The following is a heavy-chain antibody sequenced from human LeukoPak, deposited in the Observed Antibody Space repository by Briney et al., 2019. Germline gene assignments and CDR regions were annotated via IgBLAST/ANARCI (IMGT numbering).Heavy chain of an antibody. D-gene: IGHD2-2*02. CDR3: ARNVVPAAIRYPFDY. J-gene: IGHJ4*02. CDR2: INPNSGGT. V-gene: IGHV1-2*02. CDR1: GYTFTGYY. Sequence: ASVKVSCKASGYTFTGYYMHWVRQAPGQGLEWMGWINPNSGGTNYAQKFQGRVTMTRDTSISTAYMELSRLRSDDTAVYYCARNVVPAAIRYPFDYWGQGTLVTVSS.